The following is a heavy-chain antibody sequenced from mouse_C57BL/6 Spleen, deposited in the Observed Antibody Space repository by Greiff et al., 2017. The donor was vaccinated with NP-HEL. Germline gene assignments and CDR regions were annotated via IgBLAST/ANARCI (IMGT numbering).Heavy chain of an antibody. Sequence: VQLQQSGAELVKPGASVKLSCKASGYTFTSYWMHWVKQRPGRGLEWIGRIDPNSGGTKYNEKFKSKATLTVDKPSSTAYMQLSSLTSEDSAVYDCASIVQGGSYYYGEAYWGQGTLVTVSA. CDR2: IDPNSGGT. V-gene: IGHV1-72*01. CDR3: ASIVQGGSYYYGEAY. CDR1: GYTFTSYW. D-gene: IGHD1-1*01. J-gene: IGHJ3*01.